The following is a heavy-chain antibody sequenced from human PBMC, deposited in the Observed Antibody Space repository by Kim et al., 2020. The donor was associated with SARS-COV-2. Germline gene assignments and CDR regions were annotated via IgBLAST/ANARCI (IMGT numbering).Heavy chain of an antibody. V-gene: IGHV6-1*01. CDR2: TYYRSKWYN. CDR3: ARATMVRGVPWRAFDI. J-gene: IGHJ3*02. CDR1: GDSVSSNSAA. D-gene: IGHD3-10*01. Sequence: SQTLSLTCAISGDSVSSNSAAWNWIRQSPSRGLEWLGRTYYRSKWYNDYAVSVKSRITINPDTSKNQFSLQLNSVTPEDTAVYYCARATMVRGVPWRAFDIWGQGTMVTVSS.